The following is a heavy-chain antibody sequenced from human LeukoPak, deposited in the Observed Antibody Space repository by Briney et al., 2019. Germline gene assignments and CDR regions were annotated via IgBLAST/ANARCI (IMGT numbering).Heavy chain of an antibody. D-gene: IGHD3-9*01. CDR1: GFTFSSYW. Sequence: GGSLRLSCAASGFTFSSYWMSWVRQAPGKGLEWVANIKQDGSEKYYVDSVKGRFTISRDNAKNSLYLQMNSLRAEDTALYYCAKDIFRGLGGIDYWGQGTLVTVSS. V-gene: IGHV3-7*03. CDR3: AKDIFRGLGGIDY. CDR2: IKQDGSEK. J-gene: IGHJ4*02.